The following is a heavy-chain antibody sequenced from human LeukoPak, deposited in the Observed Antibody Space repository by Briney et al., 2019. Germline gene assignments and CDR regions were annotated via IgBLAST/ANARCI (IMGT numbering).Heavy chain of an antibody. CDR1: GFTFTNYG. CDR2: ITYDGYYK. D-gene: IGHD3-10*01. Sequence: PEGSLRLSCAASGFTFTNYGMHWVRQAPGKGLEWVALITYDGYYKYYSDSVKGRFTIASDTAKNTLYLQMNSLRAEDTAVYYCAREYFYGSGSYYNGYWGQGALVTVSS. V-gene: IGHV3-30*03. J-gene: IGHJ4*02. CDR3: AREYFYGSGSYYNGY.